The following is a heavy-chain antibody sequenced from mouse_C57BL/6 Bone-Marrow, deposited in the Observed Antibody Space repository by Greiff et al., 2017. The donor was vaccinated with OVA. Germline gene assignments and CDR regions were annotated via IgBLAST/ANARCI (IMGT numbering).Heavy chain of an antibody. CDR2: IDPETGGT. V-gene: IGHV1-15*01. D-gene: IGHD2-5*01. CDR1: GYTFTDYE. Sequence: QVQLKQSGAELVRPGASVTLSCKASGYTFTDYEMHWVKQTPVHGLEWIGAIDPETGGTAYNQKFKGKAILTADKSSSTAYMELRSLTSEDSAVYYCTRGYSNYYAMDYWGRGNSVTVSA. CDR3: TRGYSNYYAMDY. J-gene: IGHJ4*01.